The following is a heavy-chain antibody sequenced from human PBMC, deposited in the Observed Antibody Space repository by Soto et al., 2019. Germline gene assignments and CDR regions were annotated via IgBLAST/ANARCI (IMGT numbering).Heavy chain of an antibody. V-gene: IGHV4-39*01. D-gene: IGHD3-22*01. CDR1: GGSISSSSYY. CDR3: ARQDGLITMIVGYDY. J-gene: IGHJ4*02. CDR2: IYYSGST. Sequence: TLSLTCTVSGGSISSSSYYWGWIRQPPGKGLEWIGSIYYSGSTYYNPSLKSRVTISVDTSKNQFSLKLSSVTAADTAVYYCARQDGLITMIVGYDYWGQGTLVTVSS.